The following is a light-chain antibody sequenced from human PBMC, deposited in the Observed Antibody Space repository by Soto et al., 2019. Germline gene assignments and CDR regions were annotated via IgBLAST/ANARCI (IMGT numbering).Light chain of an antibody. CDR3: HQHSSSPWT. Sequence: DIVLTQSPGTLSLSPGESAALSCRASQSVTSDYLVWYRQNPGQAPRLLIYAVASRAAGIPDRFRGSGSGTDFTLTITRLETDDSAVYYCHQHSSSPWTFGQGTRVEV. CDR1: QSVTSDY. CDR2: AVA. J-gene: IGKJ1*01. V-gene: IGKV3-20*01.